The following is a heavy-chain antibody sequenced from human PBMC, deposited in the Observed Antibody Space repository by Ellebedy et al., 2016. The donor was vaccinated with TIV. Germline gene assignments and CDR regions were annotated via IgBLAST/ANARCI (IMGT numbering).Heavy chain of an antibody. CDR3: AREFDIGQPSAFDY. CDR1: GFIFSTST. Sequence: GESLKISCAASGFIFSTSTMNWVRQAPGKGLEWVSSINSNGRHMYYADSVRARFAISRDNAGGSLWLKMTSLRAEDTALYYCAREFDIGQPSAFDYWGQGILVTVSS. D-gene: IGHD2-15*01. J-gene: IGHJ4*02. V-gene: IGHV3-21*01. CDR2: INSNGRHM.